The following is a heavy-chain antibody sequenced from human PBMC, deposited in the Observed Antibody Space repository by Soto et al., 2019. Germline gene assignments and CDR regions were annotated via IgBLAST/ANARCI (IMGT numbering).Heavy chain of an antibody. CDR2: VNPSGGST. D-gene: IGHD2-15*01. J-gene: IGHJ1*01. Sequence: ASVKVSCKASGYLFTTYSMHWVRLAPGQGLEWMGVVNPSGGSTKYAQNFQGRVTMTRDTSTTTIYMELSSLRSDDTAIYYCAREENCSGGTCYSEYFHRWGQGTLVTVSS. CDR1: GYLFTTYS. CDR3: AREENCSGGTCYSEYFHR. V-gene: IGHV1-46*01.